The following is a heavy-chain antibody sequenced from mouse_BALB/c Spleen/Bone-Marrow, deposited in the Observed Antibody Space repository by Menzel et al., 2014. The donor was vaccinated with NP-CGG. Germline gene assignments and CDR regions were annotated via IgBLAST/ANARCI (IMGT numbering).Heavy chain of an antibody. CDR3: ARVYYGNLDY. CDR2: IHPGDGDT. V-gene: IGHV1-80*01. J-gene: IGHJ2*01. CDR1: GYTFTNFW. D-gene: IGHD2-1*01. Sequence: QVQLQQSGAELVRPGSSVKISCKASGYTFTNFWMNWVKQRPGQGLEWIGQIHPGDGDTNNNGKFKGKATLTTDKSSSTAYMQLSSLSSEDSAVYFCARVYYGNLDYWGQGTLSQSLQ.